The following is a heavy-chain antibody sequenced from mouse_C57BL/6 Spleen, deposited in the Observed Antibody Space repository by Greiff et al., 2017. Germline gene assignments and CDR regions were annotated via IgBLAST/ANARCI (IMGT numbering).Heavy chain of an antibody. CDR1: GYTFTSYW. CDR3: ARNPPSSGYVDYAMDY. J-gene: IGHJ4*01. Sequence: QVQLQQPGAELVMPGASVKLSCKASGYTFTSYWMHWVKQRPGQGLEWIGEIDPSDSYTNYNQKFKGKSTLTVDKSSSTAYMQLSSLTSEDSAVYYCARNPPSSGYVDYAMDYWGQGTSVTVSS. D-gene: IGHD3-2*02. V-gene: IGHV1-69*01. CDR2: IDPSDSYT.